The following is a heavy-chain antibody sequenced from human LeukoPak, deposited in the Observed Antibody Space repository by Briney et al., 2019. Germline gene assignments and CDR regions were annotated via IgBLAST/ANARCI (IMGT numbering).Heavy chain of an antibody. CDR1: GGSFSGYY. J-gene: IGHJ4*02. D-gene: IGHD3-22*01. CDR3: AGYYYDSSAYLYYFDY. V-gene: IGHV4-34*01. CDR2: INHSGST. Sequence: PSETLSLTCAVYGGSFSGYYWSWIRQPPGKGLEWIGEINHSGSTNYNPSLKSRVTISVDTSKNQFSLKLSSVTAADTAVYYCAGYYYDSSAYLYYFDYWGQGTLVTVSS.